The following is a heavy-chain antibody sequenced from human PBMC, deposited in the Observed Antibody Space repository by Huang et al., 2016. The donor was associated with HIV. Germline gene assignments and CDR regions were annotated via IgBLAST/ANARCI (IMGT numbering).Heavy chain of an antibody. Sequence: EVQLVESGGGLVQPGGSLRLSCAASGFPFSSYWRDWVRQAPGKGLGWVSRMNSDGISTNYADSVKGRFTISRDNAKNTLYLQMNSLRAEDTAVYYCARERSSGWAIDYWGQGTLVTVSS. CDR3: ARERSSGWAIDY. V-gene: IGHV3-74*01. CDR1: GFPFSSYW. D-gene: IGHD6-19*01. J-gene: IGHJ4*02. CDR2: MNSDGIST.